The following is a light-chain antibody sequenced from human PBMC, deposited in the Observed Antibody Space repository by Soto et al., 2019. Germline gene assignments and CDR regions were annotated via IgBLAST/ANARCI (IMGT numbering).Light chain of an antibody. CDR3: NQVYTYPRE. J-gene: IGKJ1*01. V-gene: IGKV1-9*01. Sequence: IQLTQSPSSLSASVGDRVTITCRASQGVRSYLAWFQQRPGKAPKLLIFGASTLQNGVPARFSGGGFGTDLSLTITRLQTEDLATYYCNQVYTYPRELGQGTKVEIK. CDR1: QGVRSY. CDR2: GAS.